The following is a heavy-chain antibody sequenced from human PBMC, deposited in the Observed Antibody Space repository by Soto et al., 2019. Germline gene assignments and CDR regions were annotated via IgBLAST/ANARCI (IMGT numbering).Heavy chain of an antibody. D-gene: IGHD2-15*01. CDR1: GYTFTGYY. CDR3: ARDSGYCSGGSCYNFDF. J-gene: IGHJ4*02. CDR2: INPNSGGT. Sequence: ASVKVSFKASGYTFTGYYMHWVRQAPGQGLEGMGWINPNSGGTNYAQKFQGWVTMTRDTSISTAYMELSRLRSDDTAVYYCARDSGYCSGGSCYNFDFWGQGTLVTVSS. V-gene: IGHV1-2*04.